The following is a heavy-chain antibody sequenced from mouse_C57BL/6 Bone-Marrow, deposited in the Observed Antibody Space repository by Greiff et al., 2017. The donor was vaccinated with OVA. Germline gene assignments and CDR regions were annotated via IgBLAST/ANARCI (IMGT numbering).Heavy chain of an antibody. CDR2: IDPSDSYT. Sequence: QVQLQQSGAELVKPGASVKLSCKASGYTFTSYWMQWVKQRPGQGLEWIGEIDPSDSYTNYNQKFKGKATLTVDTSSSTAYMQLSSLTSEDSAVYYCERGDYRPFDYWGQGTTLTVSS. V-gene: IGHV1-50*01. D-gene: IGHD2-14*01. J-gene: IGHJ2*01. CDR3: ERGDYRPFDY. CDR1: GYTFTSYW.